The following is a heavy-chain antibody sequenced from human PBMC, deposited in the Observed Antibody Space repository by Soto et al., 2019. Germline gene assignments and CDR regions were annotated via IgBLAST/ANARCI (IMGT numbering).Heavy chain of an antibody. CDR2: INAGNGNT. CDR3: ARGIGYYYWDDY. J-gene: IGHJ4*02. Sequence: QVQLVQSGAEEKKPGASVKVSCKASGYTFTSYAMHWVRQAPGQRLEWMGWINAGNGNTKYSQKFQGRVTITRDTSASTAYMELSSLRSEDTAVYYCARGIGYYYWDDYWGQGTLVTVS. D-gene: IGHD3-22*01. V-gene: IGHV1-3*05. CDR1: GYTFTSYA.